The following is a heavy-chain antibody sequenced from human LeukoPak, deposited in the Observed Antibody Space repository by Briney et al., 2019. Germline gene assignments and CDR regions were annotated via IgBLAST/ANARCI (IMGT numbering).Heavy chain of an antibody. CDR3: ARMAPLFDY. J-gene: IGHJ4*02. CDR2: INHSGST. D-gene: IGHD5-24*01. V-gene: IGHV4-34*01. Sequence: SETLSLTCAVYGGSFSGYYWSWIRQPPGKGLEWIGEINHSGSTNYNPFLKSRVTISVDTSKNQFSLKLSSVTAADTAVYYCARMAPLFDYWGQGTLVTVSS. CDR1: GGSFSGYY.